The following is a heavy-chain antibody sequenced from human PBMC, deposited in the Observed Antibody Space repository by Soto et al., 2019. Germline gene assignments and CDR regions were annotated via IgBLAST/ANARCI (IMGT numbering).Heavy chain of an antibody. D-gene: IGHD2-8*01. CDR2: RSYDGSNK. CDR3: AKDWRNHVLMVYAQRGHYSYFGMHV. CDR1: GVTFSSYG. J-gene: IGHJ6*02. Sequence: GGSLRLSCAASGVTFSSYGMHWVRLAPGKGLEWVAVRSYDGSNKYYADSVKGRFTISRDNSKNTLYLQMNSLRAEDTAVYYCAKDWRNHVLMVYAQRGHYSYFGMHVWGQGTTVTVSS. V-gene: IGHV3-30*18.